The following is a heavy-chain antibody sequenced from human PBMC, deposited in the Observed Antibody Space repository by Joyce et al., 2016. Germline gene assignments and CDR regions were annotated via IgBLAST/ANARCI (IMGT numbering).Heavy chain of an antibody. CDR3: AHRPNSGYDPSAFDF. CDR2: IYWDDDK. Sequence: QITLKESGPTLVKPTQTLTLTCAFSGFPLSTRGVGVGLIRQPPGKALAWLALIYWDDDKRYSPARKSRRTITKDTSRNQVVLTMTNMDPVDTATYYCAHRPNSGYDPSAFDFWGQGTLVTVSS. J-gene: IGHJ4*02. CDR1: GFPLSTRGVG. D-gene: IGHD5-12*01. V-gene: IGHV2-5*02.